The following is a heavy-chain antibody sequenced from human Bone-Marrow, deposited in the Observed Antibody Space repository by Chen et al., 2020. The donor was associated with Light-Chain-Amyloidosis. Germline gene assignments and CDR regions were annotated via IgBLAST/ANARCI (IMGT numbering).Heavy chain of an antibody. J-gene: IGHJ4*02. V-gene: IGHV4-4*07. CDR2: IYTSGST. D-gene: IGHD3-22*01. Sequence: QVQLQESGPGLVKPSETLSLTCTVSGGSISSYYWSWIRQPAGNGLEWIGRIYTSGSTNYNPSLKSRVTMSVDTSKNQFSLKLSSVTSADTAVYYCAREFQYYYDSSGYVDYWGQGTLVTVSS. CDR1: GGSISSYY. CDR3: AREFQYYYDSSGYVDY.